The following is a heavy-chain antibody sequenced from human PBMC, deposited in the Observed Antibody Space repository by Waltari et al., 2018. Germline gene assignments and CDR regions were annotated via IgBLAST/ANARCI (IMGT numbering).Heavy chain of an antibody. CDR3: ARAWISLILGATSAFDI. Sequence: QLQLQQWGAGLLKPSETLSLTCAVYGGSFSGYYWSWIRPPPGKGLEWIGEINHSGSTNYNPSLKSRVTISVDTSKNQFSLKLSSVTAADTAVYYCARAWISLILGATSAFDIWGQGTMVTVS. CDR1: GGSFSGYY. D-gene: IGHD1-26*01. J-gene: IGHJ3*02. CDR2: INHSGST. V-gene: IGHV4-34*01.